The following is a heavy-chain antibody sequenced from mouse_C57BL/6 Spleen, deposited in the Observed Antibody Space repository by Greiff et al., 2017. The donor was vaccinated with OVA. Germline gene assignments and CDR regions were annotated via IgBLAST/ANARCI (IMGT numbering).Heavy chain of an antibody. J-gene: IGHJ3*01. CDR3: ARAERQLSVAWFAY. CDR1: GFSLTSYG. V-gene: IGHV2-2*01. D-gene: IGHD3-2*02. CDR2: IWSGGST. Sequence: VQRVESGPGLVQPSQSLSITCTVSGFSLTSYGVHWVRQSPGKGLEWLGVIWSGGSTDYNAAFISRLSISKDNSKSQVFFKMNSLQADDTAIYYCARAERQLSVAWFAYWGQGTLVTVSA.